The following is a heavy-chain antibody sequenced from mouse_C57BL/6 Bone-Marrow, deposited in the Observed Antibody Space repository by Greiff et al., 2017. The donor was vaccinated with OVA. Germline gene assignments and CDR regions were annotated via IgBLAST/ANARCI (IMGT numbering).Heavy chain of an antibody. CDR2: IDPSDSYT. CDR1: GYTFTSYW. Sequence: VQLQQPGAELVMPGASVKLSCKASGYTFTSYWMHWVKQRPGQGLEWIGEIDPSDSYTNYNQKFKGKSTLTVDKSSSKAYMQLSSLTSEDSAVYYCAREAFAYWGQGTLVTVSA. CDR3: AREAFAY. V-gene: IGHV1-69*01. J-gene: IGHJ3*01.